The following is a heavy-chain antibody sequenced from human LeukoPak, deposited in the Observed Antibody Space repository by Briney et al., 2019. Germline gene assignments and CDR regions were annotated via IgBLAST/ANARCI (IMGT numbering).Heavy chain of an antibody. Sequence: SGGSLRLSCAASGFSLSNYRMNWVRQAPGKGLEWVANIKQDGSEKNYVDSVEGRFTISRDNAKNSLILQMNSLRDEDTAVYYCARGVWAPFDYWGQGTLVTVSS. CDR1: GFSLSNYR. D-gene: IGHD7-27*01. CDR2: IKQDGSEK. J-gene: IGHJ4*02. CDR3: ARGVWAPFDY. V-gene: IGHV3-7*01.